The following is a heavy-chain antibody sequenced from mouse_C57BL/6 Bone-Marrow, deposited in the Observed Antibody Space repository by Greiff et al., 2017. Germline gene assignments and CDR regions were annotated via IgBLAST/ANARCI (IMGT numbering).Heavy chain of an antibody. CDR2: TFYSGIT. Sequence: EVKLVESGPSLVRPSQTLSLTCTVTGFSINSDCYWIWIRQFPGNKLEYIGYTFYSGITYYNPSLESRTYITRDTSKNQFSLKLSSVTTEDTATYYCARAYYDGSLDLAMDYWGQGTSVTVSS. CDR1: GFSINSDCY. V-gene: IGHV3-3*01. CDR3: ARAYYDGSLDLAMDY. D-gene: IGHD1-1*01. J-gene: IGHJ4*01.